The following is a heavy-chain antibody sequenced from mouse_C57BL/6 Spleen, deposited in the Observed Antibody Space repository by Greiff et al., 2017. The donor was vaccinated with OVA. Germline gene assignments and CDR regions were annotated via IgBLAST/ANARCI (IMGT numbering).Heavy chain of an antibody. V-gene: IGHV5-4*01. CDR2: ISDGGSYT. Sequence: EVMLVESGGGLVKPGGSLKLSCAASGFTFSSYAMSWVRQTPEKRLEWVATISDGGSYTYYPDNVKGRFTISRDNAKNNLYLQMSHLKSEDTAMYYCARERGYGSRYWYFDVWGTGTTVTVSS. J-gene: IGHJ1*03. CDR1: GFTFSSYA. D-gene: IGHD1-1*01. CDR3: ARERGYGSRYWYFDV.